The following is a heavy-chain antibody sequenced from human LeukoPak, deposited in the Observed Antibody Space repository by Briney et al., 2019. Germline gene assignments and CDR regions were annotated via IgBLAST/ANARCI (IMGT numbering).Heavy chain of an antibody. D-gene: IGHD4-23*01. J-gene: IGHJ4*02. CDR1: GFTFSNAW. Sequence: PGGSLRLSCAASGFTFSNAWMSWVRQAPGKGLEWVGRIKSKTDGGTTDYAAPVKGRFTISRDGSKNPLYLQMNSLKTEDKAVYYCTPLGTISGYGGNTPFDYWGQGTLVTVSS. CDR2: IKSKTDGGTT. V-gene: IGHV3-15*01. CDR3: TPLGTISGYGGNTPFDY.